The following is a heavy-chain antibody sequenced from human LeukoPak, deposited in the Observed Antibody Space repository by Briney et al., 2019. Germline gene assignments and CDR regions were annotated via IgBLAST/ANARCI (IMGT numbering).Heavy chain of an antibody. D-gene: IGHD5-18*01. V-gene: IGHV4-59*12. Sequence: SETLSLTCTVSGGSISTYYWSWIRQSPGKGLEWIGYIYYDGSTNYNPSLKSRVTISVDTSKNQFSLKLSSVTAAETAVYYCAREGRYRYGYNEYHLYMDIWGKGTTVTVSS. CDR2: IYYDGST. CDR3: AREGRYRYGYNEYHLYMDI. J-gene: IGHJ6*03. CDR1: GGSISTYY.